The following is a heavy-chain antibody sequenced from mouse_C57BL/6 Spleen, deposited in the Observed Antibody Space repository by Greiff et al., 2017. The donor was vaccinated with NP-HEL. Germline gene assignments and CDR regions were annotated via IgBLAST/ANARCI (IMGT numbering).Heavy chain of an antibody. Sequence: DVMLVESGGGLVKPGGSLKLSCAASGFTFSSYAMSWVRQTPEKRLEWVATISDGGSYTYYPDNVKGRFTISRDNAKNNLYLQMSHLKSEDTAMYYCARDERDWEATDYWGQGTSVTVSS. V-gene: IGHV5-4*01. CDR1: GFTFSSYA. CDR3: ARDERDWEATDY. CDR2: ISDGGSYT. D-gene: IGHD4-1*01. J-gene: IGHJ4*01.